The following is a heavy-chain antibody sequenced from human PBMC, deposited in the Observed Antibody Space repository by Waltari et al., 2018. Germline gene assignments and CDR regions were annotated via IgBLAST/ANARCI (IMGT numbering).Heavy chain of an antibody. CDR1: GFTFSSYA. CDR2: ISGSGGST. CDR3: AKRGGYYDFWSGYFDY. V-gene: IGHV3-23*01. Sequence: EVQLLESGGGLVQPGGSLRLSCAASGFTFSSYAMSWVRQAPGKGLEWVSAISGSGGSTYYADSVKGRFTIARDNSKNTLYLQMNSLRAEDTAVYYCAKRGGYYDFWSGYFDYWGQGTLVTVSS. D-gene: IGHD3-3*01. J-gene: IGHJ4*02.